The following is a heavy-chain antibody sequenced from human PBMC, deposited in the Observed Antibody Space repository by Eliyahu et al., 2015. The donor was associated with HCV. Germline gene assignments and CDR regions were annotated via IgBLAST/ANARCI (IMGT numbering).Heavy chain of an antibody. CDR3: AKEPYSSSTGWFDP. V-gene: IGHV3-21*01. CDR2: ISSNEDYI. Sequence: GPGKGLEWVSSISSNEDYIYYADSVKGRFTISRDNAKNSLYLQMNSLRAEDTAVYYCAKEPYSSSTGWFDPWGQGTLVTAS. J-gene: IGHJ5*02. D-gene: IGHD6-6*01.